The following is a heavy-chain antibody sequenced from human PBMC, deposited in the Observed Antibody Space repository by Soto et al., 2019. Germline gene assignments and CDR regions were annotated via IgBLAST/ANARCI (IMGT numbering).Heavy chain of an antibody. CDR3: ARDKITGLFDY. D-gene: IGHD2-8*02. V-gene: IGHV4-34*01. J-gene: IGHJ4*02. CDR2: INHSGST. Sequence: SEILSLTCAVYGGSFSGYYWTWIRQPPGTGLEWIGEINHSGSTNYNPSLKSRVTISVDTSKNQFSLKLTSVTAADTALYYCARDKITGLFDYWGQGTLVTVSS. CDR1: GGSFSGYY.